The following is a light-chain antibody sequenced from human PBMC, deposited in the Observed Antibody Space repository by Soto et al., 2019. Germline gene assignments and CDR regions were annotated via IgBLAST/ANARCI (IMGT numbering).Light chain of an antibody. CDR1: QSVGSY. CDR2: DAS. Sequence: EIVLTQSPATLSLSPGERATLSCRASQSVGSYFAWYQQKPGQAPRLLIYDASNRATGIPARFSGSGSGTDFTLTISSLAPDDVAVYCYQQRGNWPVTFGQGTRVDIK. CDR3: QQRGNWPVT. V-gene: IGKV3-11*01. J-gene: IGKJ1*01.